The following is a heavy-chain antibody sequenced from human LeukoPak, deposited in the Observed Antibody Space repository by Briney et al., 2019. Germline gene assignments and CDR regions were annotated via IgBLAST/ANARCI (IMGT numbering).Heavy chain of an antibody. D-gene: IGHD4-23*01. Sequence: ASVKVSCKTSGYGLINYGINWVRQAPGQGLEWMGWINAYKRSTSYTQKFQGRVTMTTDTSTSTAYMELKSLRSDDTAVYYCATHPYYGGNRSFDYWGQGTLVTVSS. J-gene: IGHJ4*02. CDR3: ATHPYYGGNRSFDY. CDR1: GYGLINYG. V-gene: IGHV1-18*01. CDR2: INAYKRST.